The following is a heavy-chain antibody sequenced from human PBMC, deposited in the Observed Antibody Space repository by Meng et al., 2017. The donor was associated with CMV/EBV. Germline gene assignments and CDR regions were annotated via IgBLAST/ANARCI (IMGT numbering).Heavy chain of an antibody. J-gene: IGHJ4*02. D-gene: IGHD3-3*01. CDR1: GFPLSTSGMR. V-gene: IGHV2-70D*14. CDR3: ARSPPDRTYYDCWSGQMPYYFDY. Sequence: SGPTLVKPTQTLTLTCTFSGFPLSTSGMRVSWIRQPPGKALEWLARIDWDDDKFYSTSLKTRLTISKDTSKNQVVLTMTNMDPVDTATYYCARSPPDRTYYDCWSGQMPYYFDYWGQGTLVTVSS. CDR2: IDWDDDK.